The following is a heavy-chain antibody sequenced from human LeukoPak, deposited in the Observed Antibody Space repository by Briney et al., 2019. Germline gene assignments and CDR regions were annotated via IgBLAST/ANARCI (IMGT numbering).Heavy chain of an antibody. CDR1: GYTFTSYY. J-gene: IGHJ6*01. V-gene: IGHV1-46*01. Sequence: ASVKVSCKASGYTFTSYYMHWVRQAPGQGLEWMGIINPSGGSTSYAQKFQGRVTMTRDMSTSTVYMELRSLRSDDTAVYYCARDRLKRYQLLPMDVWGKGTTVTVSS. CDR3: ARDRLKRYQLLPMDV. D-gene: IGHD2-2*01. CDR2: INPSGGST.